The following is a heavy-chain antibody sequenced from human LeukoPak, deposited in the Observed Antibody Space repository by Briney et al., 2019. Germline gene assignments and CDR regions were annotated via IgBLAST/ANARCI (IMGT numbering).Heavy chain of an antibody. CDR2: TNWNGGST. D-gene: IGHD6-13*01. CDR1: GFTFDDYG. J-gene: IGHJ6*03. V-gene: IGHV3-20*04. CDR3: ARPAAPLYYYYYMDV. Sequence: GGSLRLSCAASGFTFDDYGMSWVRQAPGKGLEWVSGTNWNGGSTGYADSVKGRFTISRDNAKNSLYLQMNSLRAEDTALYYCARPAAPLYYYYYMDVWGKGTTVTVSS.